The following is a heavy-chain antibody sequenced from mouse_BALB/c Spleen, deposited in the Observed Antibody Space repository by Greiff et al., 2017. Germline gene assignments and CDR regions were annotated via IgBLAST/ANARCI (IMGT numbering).Heavy chain of an antibody. CDR2: IDPANGNT. Sequence: VQLQQSGAELVKPGASVKLSCTASGFTIKDTYMHWVKQRPEQGLEWIGGIDPANGNTKYDPKFQGKATITADTSSNTAYLQLSSLTSEDTAVYYCARGIYYDYAWFAYWGQGTLVTVSA. D-gene: IGHD2-4*01. J-gene: IGHJ3*01. CDR1: GFTIKDTY. CDR3: ARGIYYDYAWFAY. V-gene: IGHV14-3*02.